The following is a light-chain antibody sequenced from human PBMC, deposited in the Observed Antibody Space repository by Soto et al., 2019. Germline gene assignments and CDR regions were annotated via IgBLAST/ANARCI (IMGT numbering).Light chain of an antibody. Sequence: DIQMTQSPSSLSASVGDRVTITCQASQDISNYLNWYQQKPGKAPKLLIYDASNLETGVPSRFSGSGSGTEFTLTISSLQPDDFATYFCQQYNSYRITFGQGTRLEIK. CDR2: DAS. V-gene: IGKV1-33*01. J-gene: IGKJ5*01. CDR3: QQYNSYRIT. CDR1: QDISNY.